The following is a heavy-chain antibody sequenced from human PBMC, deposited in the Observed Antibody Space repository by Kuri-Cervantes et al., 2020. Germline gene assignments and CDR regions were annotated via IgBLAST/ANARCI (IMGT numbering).Heavy chain of an antibody. V-gene: IGHV1-18*04. D-gene: IGHD1-26*01. J-gene: IGHJ6*03. Sequence: ASVKVSCKASGYTFTSYGISWVRQAPGQGLEWMGWISAYNGNTNYAKKLQGRVTITTDTSTSTAYMELRSLRSDDTAVYYCARGGVGGPYYYHYIDVWGKGTTVTVSS. CDR2: ISAYNGNT. CDR1: GYTFTSYG. CDR3: ARGGVGGPYYYHYIDV.